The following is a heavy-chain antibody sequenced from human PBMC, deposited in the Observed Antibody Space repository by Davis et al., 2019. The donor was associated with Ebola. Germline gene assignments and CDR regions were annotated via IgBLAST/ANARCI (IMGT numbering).Heavy chain of an antibody. CDR1: GYTFTSYY. V-gene: IGHV1-46*01. Sequence: AASVTVSCKASGYTFTSYYMHWVRQAPGQGLEWMGIINPSGGSTSYAQKFQGRVTMTRDTSTSTVYMELSSLRSEDTAVYYCARVRALHYFDYWGQGTLVTVSS. CDR2: INPSGGST. CDR3: ARVRALHYFDY. J-gene: IGHJ4*02.